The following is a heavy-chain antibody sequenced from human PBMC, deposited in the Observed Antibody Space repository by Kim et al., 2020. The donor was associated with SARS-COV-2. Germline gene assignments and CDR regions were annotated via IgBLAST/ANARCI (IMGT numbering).Heavy chain of an antibody. CDR3: ARERVPAAIPYGWFDP. CDR1: GFTFSSYS. Sequence: GGSLRLSCAASGFTFSSYSMNWVRQAPGKGLEWVSSISSSSSYIYYADSVKGRFTISRDNAKNSLYLQMNSLRAEDTAVYYCARERVPAAIPYGWFDPWGQGTLVTVSS. CDR2: ISSSSSYI. V-gene: IGHV3-21*01. D-gene: IGHD2-2*02. J-gene: IGHJ5*02.